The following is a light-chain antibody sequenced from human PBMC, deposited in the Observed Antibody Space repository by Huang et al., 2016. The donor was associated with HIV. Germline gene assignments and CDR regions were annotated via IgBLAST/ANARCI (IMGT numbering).Light chain of an antibody. V-gene: IGKV3-15*01. CDR2: RAS. CDR1: ESVSTN. J-gene: IGKJ1*01. Sequence: ETVMTQSPATLSVSPGERASLSRRANESVSTNVAWYQQKSGQPPRLLVSRASTRAAGVPARFSGSGSGTDFTLTITSLQSEDFAVYSCQQYDHWPPTFGQGTKLEIK. CDR3: QQYDHWPPT.